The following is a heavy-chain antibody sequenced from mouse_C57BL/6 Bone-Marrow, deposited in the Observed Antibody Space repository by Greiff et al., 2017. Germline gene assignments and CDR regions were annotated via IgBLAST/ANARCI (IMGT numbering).Heavy chain of an antibody. CDR3: ARQRRLGYYAMDY. D-gene: IGHD4-1*01. J-gene: IGHJ4*01. Sequence: DVQLVESGGDLVKPGGSLKLSCAASGFTFSSYGMSWVRQTPDKRLEWVATISSGGSYTYYPDSVKGRFTISRDNAKNTLYLQMSSLKSEDTAMYYCARQRRLGYYAMDYWGQGTSVTVSS. CDR2: ISSGGSYT. V-gene: IGHV5-6*01. CDR1: GFTFSSYG.